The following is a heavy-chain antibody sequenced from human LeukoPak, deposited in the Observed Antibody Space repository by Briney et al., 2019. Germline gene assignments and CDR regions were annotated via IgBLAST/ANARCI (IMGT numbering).Heavy chain of an antibody. Sequence: PGGSLRLSCAASGFTFSNAWMSWVRQAPGKGLEWVGRIKSKTDGGTTDYAAPVKGRFTISRDDSKNTLYLQMNSLRTEDTAVYYCTTRNSSGWYYFDYWGQGTLVTVSS. J-gene: IGHJ4*02. CDR3: TTRNSSGWYYFDY. CDR1: GFTFSNAW. CDR2: IKSKTDGGTT. V-gene: IGHV3-15*01. D-gene: IGHD6-19*01.